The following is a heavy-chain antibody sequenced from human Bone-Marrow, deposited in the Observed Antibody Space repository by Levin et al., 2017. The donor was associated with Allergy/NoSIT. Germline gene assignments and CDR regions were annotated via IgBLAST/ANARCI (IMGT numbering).Heavy chain of an antibody. CDR3: AKDRSYRTGTTGQFEY. Sequence: PGGSLRLSCATSGFTFYDNAMSWVRQAPGKGLEWVSAISGSGSSTYYAESVKGRFTISRDNSKNTVYLQMNSLTAEDTAVFYCAKDRSYRTGTTGQFEYWGQGTLVTVSS. V-gene: IGHV3-23*01. J-gene: IGHJ4*02. CDR1: GFTFYDNA. D-gene: IGHD1-7*01. CDR2: ISGSGSST.